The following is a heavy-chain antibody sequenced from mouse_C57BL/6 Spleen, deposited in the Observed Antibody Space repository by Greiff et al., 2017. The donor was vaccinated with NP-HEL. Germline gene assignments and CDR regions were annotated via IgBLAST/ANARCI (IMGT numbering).Heavy chain of an antibody. D-gene: IGHD2-4*01. V-gene: IGHV1-69*01. CDR3: ARDYDYDAAMDY. Sequence: VQLQQPGAELVMPGASVKLSCKASGYTFTSYWMHWVKQRPGQGLEWIGEIDPSDSYTNYNQKFKGKSTLTVDKSSSTAYMQLSSLTSEDSAVYYCARDYDYDAAMDYWGQGTSVTVSS. CDR1: GYTFTSYW. CDR2: IDPSDSYT. J-gene: IGHJ4*01.